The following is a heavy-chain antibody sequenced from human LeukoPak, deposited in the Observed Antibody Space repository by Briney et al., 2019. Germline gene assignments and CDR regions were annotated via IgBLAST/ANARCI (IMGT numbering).Heavy chain of an antibody. J-gene: IGHJ4*02. Sequence: GGSLRLSCAASGFTFSSYGMHWVRQAPGKGLEWVAFIRYDGSNKYYADSVKGRFTISRDNSKNTLYLQMNSLRAEDTAVYYCAKVTGVNSGGRFLIWGQGTLVTVSS. D-gene: IGHD4-23*01. V-gene: IGHV3-30*02. CDR2: IRYDGSNK. CDR1: GFTFSSYG. CDR3: AKVTGVNSGGRFLI.